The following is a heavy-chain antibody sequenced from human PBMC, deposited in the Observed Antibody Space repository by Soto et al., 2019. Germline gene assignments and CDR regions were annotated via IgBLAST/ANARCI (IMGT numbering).Heavy chain of an antibody. V-gene: IGHV1-18*01. CDR2: ISAYNGNT. CDR1: GYTFTSYG. D-gene: IGHD3-22*01. J-gene: IGHJ4*02. Sequence: QVQLVQSGAEVKKPGASVKVSCKASGYTFTSYGISWVRQAPGQGLEWMGWISAYNGNTNYAQKLQGRVTMTTDTSTSRAYMELRSLRYDDTAVYYCARDLFMVVQDRYYESSGYFRFDYWGQGTLVTVSS. CDR3: ARDLFMVVQDRYYESSGYFRFDY.